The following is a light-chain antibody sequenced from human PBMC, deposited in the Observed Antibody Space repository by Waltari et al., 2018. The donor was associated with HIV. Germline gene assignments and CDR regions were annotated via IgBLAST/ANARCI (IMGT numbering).Light chain of an antibody. J-gene: IGKJ2*01. CDR1: QTSSRF. V-gene: IGKV1-39*01. CDR3: QQSYGTPRT. Sequence: DIQLTQSPSSLSADVGDRVTITCRTSQTSSRFVNWYQQRPGSAPKLLIFAAFDLYGGVPSMFTGSCSGTIFNLTIDSVQREDFATYYCQQSYGTPRTFGQGT. CDR2: AAF.